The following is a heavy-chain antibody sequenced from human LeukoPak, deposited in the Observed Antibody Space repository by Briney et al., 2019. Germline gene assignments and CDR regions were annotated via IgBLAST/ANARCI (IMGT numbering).Heavy chain of an antibody. CDR2: IHPGDSDT. CDR3: ARAAWIQLWAFDY. Sequence: PGESLKIYCKGSGYSFTSYWIGWVRQMPGKGLEWMGIIHPGDSDTRYSPSFQGQVTISADKSISTAYLQWSSLKASDTAIYYCARAAWIQLWAFDYWGQGTLVPVSS. V-gene: IGHV5-51*01. CDR1: GYSFTSYW. J-gene: IGHJ4*02. D-gene: IGHD5-18*01.